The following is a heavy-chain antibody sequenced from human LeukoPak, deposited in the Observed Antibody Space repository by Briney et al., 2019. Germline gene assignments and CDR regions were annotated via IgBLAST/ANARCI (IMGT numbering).Heavy chain of an antibody. CDR1: GFTFSSYG. D-gene: IGHD3-22*01. V-gene: IGHV3-30*18. J-gene: IGHJ6*02. CDR2: ISYDGSNK. CDR3: AKTMKYYYYGMDV. Sequence: PGGSLRLSCAASGFTFSSYGMHWVRQAPGKGLEWVAVISYDGSNKYYADSVKGRFTISRDNSKSTLYLQMNSLRAEDTAVYYCAKTMKYYYYGMDVWGQGTTVTVSS.